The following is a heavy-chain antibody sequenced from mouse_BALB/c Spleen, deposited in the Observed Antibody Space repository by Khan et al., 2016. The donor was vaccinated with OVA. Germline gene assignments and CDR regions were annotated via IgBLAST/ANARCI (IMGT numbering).Heavy chain of an antibody. V-gene: IGHV1S137*01. CDR2: ISTYYGDA. Sequence: QVQLQQSGAELVRPGVSVKISCKGSGYTFTDFAMHWVKQSHAKSLEWIGVISTYYGDANYTQKFKGKATMTVDKSSSTAYMELARLTSEDSAIYYCSRGNVNYRFAYWGQGTLVTVSA. CDR3: SRGNVNYRFAY. CDR1: GYTFTDFA. D-gene: IGHD2-1*01. J-gene: IGHJ3*01.